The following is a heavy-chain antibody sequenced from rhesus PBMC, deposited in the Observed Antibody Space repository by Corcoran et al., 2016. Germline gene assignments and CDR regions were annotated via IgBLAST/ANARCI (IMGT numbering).Heavy chain of an antibody. V-gene: IGHV3-16*01. CDR1: GLTFSNYW. CDR2: IKNQADGGTA. J-gene: IGHJ5-2*02. CDR3: TAYGSIYGSLDF. Sequence: EVQLVESGGALVQAGGSLRLSCAASGLTFSNYWMNWVRQAPGKGLKWVGFIKNQADGGTAAYAESVKGKFAISRDDSRNTLYLQMNSLKTEDTAFYYCTAYGSIYGSLDFWGRGVLVTVSS. D-gene: IGHD4-29*01.